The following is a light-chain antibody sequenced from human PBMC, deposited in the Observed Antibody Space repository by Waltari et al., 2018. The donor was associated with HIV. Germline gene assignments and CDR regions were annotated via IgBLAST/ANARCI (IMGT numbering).Light chain of an antibody. Sequence: DIVMTQSPLSLPVTPGEPASISCTSSQSLLHNNGNKYLSWYVQKPGQSPQLLIYLGSNRASGVPDRFSGSGSGTDFTLKIGRVEAEDVGVYFCMQALQTPFTFCPGTKVHMK. J-gene: IGKJ3*01. CDR1: QSLLHNNGNKY. CDR2: LGS. CDR3: MQALQTPFT. V-gene: IGKV2-28*01.